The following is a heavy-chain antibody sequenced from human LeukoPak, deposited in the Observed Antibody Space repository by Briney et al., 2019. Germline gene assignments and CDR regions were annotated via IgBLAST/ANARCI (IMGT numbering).Heavy chain of an antibody. CDR3: ARGTMVRGVSPDFDY. V-gene: IGHV1-18*04. Sequence: GASVKVSCKASGYTFTSYGISWVRQAPGQGLEWMGWISAYNGNTNYAQKLQGRVTMTTDTSTSTAYMELRSLRSDVTAVYYCARGTMVRGVSPDFDYWGQGTLVTVSS. CDR2: ISAYNGNT. D-gene: IGHD3-10*01. CDR1: GYTFTSYG. J-gene: IGHJ4*02.